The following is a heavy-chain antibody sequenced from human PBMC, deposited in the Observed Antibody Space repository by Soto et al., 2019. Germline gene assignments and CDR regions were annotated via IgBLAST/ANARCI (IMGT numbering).Heavy chain of an antibody. CDR3: ASSVRVRGVRSPYYYYGMDV. CDR2: IYYSGST. Sequence: PSETLSLTCTVSGGSISSYYWSWIRQPPGKGLEWIGYIYYSGSTNYNPSLKSRVTISVDTSKNQFSLKLSSVTAADTAVYYCASSVRVRGVRSPYYYYGMDVWGQGTTVTVSS. J-gene: IGHJ6*02. D-gene: IGHD3-10*01. CDR1: GGSISSYY. V-gene: IGHV4-59*01.